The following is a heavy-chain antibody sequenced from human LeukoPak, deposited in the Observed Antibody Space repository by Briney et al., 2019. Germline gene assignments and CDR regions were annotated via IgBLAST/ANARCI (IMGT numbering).Heavy chain of an antibody. Sequence: SETLSLTCAVYGGSFSGYYWSWVRQPPGKGLEWVGEINHSGSTNYNPSLKSRVTISVDTSKNQFSLKLSSVTAADTAVYYCARGSGYSGSHNYYYYYMDVWGKGTTVTVSS. V-gene: IGHV4-34*01. J-gene: IGHJ6*03. CDR1: GGSFSGYY. CDR2: INHSGST. CDR3: ARGSGYSGSHNYYYYYMDV. D-gene: IGHD1-26*01.